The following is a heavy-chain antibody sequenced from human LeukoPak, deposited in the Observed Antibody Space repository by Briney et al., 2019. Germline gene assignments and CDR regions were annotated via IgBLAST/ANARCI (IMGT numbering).Heavy chain of an antibody. J-gene: IGHJ4*02. CDR1: GFTFDDYA. Sequence: GGSLRLSCAASGFTFDDYAMHWVRQAPGKGLEWVSGISWNSGSIGYADSVKGRFTISRDNSKNTLYLQMNSLRAEDTAVYYCAKDQSDYGDYHFFDYWGQGTLVTVSS. D-gene: IGHD4-17*01. CDR3: AKDQSDYGDYHFFDY. V-gene: IGHV3-9*01. CDR2: ISWNSGSI.